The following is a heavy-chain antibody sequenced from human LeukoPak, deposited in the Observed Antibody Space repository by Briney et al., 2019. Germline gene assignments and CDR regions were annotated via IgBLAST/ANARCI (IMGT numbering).Heavy chain of an antibody. CDR3: ARAGYCGDGGCRGGSAFDV. CDR2: ISGYTGDT. J-gene: IGHJ3*01. D-gene: IGHD2-15*01. V-gene: IGHV1-18*01. CDR1: GYTFTNYD. Sequence: ASVKVSCKTSGYTFTNYDIYWVRQAPGQGLECMGWISGYTGDTKYAQILQGRFTVTTDTSTSTAYMELRSLPYDDTAVYYCARAGYCGDGGCRGGSAFDVWGQGTMVTVSS.